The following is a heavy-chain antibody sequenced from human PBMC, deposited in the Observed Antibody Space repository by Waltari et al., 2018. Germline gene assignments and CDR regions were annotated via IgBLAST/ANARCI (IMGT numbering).Heavy chain of an antibody. Sequence: WVRQAPGKGLEWLANIKRDGTERYYVDSVKGRFTVSRDNAKNSVYLQMNGLRGEDTAIYYCAKYGDYYLDVWGQGTTVTVSS. CDR3: AKYGDYYLDV. J-gene: IGHJ6*03. D-gene: IGHD2-8*01. CDR2: IKRDGTER. V-gene: IGHV3-7*01.